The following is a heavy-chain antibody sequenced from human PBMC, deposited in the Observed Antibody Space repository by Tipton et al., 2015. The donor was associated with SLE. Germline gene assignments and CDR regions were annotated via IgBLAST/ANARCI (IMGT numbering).Heavy chain of an antibody. Sequence: TLSLTCTVSGYSISSGFYWGWIRQPPGKGLEWIGNIYHSGSTFYNPSLKSRVTISVDTSKNQFSLKLSSVTAADTAVYYCARVIATEDYWGQGTLVTVSS. V-gene: IGHV4-38-2*02. CDR3: ARVIATEDY. J-gene: IGHJ4*02. CDR2: IYHSGST. CDR1: GYSISSGFY. D-gene: IGHD3-16*02.